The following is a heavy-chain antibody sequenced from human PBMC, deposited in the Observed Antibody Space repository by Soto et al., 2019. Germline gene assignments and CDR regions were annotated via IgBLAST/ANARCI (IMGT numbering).Heavy chain of an antibody. V-gene: IGHV3-74*01. CDR2: INSDGTTT. Sequence: PGGSPRLSCAASGFSFSTHWMHWVRQAPGKGLVWVSRINSDGTTTSYADSVKGRFTISRDNAKKTLYLQMNSLKAEDTAVYYCAREGIKGNSYGLWGQGTLVTVSS. CDR1: GFSFSTHW. D-gene: IGHD5-18*01. CDR3: AREGIKGNSYGL. J-gene: IGHJ4*02.